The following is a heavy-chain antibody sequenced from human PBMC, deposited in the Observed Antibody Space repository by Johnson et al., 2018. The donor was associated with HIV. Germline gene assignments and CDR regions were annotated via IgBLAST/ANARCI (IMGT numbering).Heavy chain of an antibody. D-gene: IGHD3-16*01. CDR3: ARDGQMTLGDDAFDL. Sequence: QVQLVESGGGVVQPGRSLRLSCAASGFTFSSYAMHWVRQAPGKGLEWVAVISYDGSNKYYADSVKGRFTISRDNSKNTLHLQMNSLRAEDTAVYYCARDGQMTLGDDAFDLWGPGTMVTVSS. J-gene: IGHJ3*01. CDR2: ISYDGSNK. V-gene: IGHV3-30-3*01. CDR1: GFTFSSYA.